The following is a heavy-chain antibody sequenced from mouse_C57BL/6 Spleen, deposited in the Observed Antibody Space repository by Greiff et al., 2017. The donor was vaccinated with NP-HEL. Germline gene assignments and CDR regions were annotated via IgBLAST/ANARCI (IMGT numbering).Heavy chain of an antibody. J-gene: IGHJ4*01. CDR1: GFTFSNYW. Sequence: EVKLEESGGGLVQPGGSMKLSCVASGFTFSNYWMNWVRQSPEKGLEWVAQIRLKSDNYATHYAESVKGRFTISRDDSKSSVYLQMNNLRAEDTGIYYCIYGSSYSSYAMDYWGQGTSVTVSS. CDR2: IRLKSDNYAT. D-gene: IGHD1-1*01. V-gene: IGHV6-3*01. CDR3: IYGSSYSSYAMDY.